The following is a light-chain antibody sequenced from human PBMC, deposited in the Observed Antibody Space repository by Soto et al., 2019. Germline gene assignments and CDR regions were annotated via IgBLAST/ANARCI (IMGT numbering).Light chain of an antibody. V-gene: IGKV3-20*01. Sequence: EIVLTQSPATLSLSPGERATLSCRASLSVSSSFLACYQQKPGQAPRLVIYATSTRATGIPDRFSGSGSETDFTLTISRLEPEDFAVYYCQQYGSSPLFTFGPGTKIDIK. CDR3: QQYGSSPLFT. CDR2: ATS. CDR1: LSVSSSF. J-gene: IGKJ3*01.